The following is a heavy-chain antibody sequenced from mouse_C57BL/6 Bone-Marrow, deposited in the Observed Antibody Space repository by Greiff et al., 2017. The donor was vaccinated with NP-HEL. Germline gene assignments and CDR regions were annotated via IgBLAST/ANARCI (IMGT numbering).Heavy chain of an antibody. J-gene: IGHJ1*03. Sequence: VQLQQSGAELARPGASVKLSCKASGYTFTSYGISWVKQRTGQGLEWIGEIYPRSGNTYYNEKFKGKATLTADKSSSTAYMELRILTSEDSAVYFCARSYGSSYWYFDVWGTGTTVTVSS. D-gene: IGHD1-1*01. CDR2: IYPRSGNT. CDR3: ARSYGSSYWYFDV. CDR1: GYTFTSYG. V-gene: IGHV1-81*01.